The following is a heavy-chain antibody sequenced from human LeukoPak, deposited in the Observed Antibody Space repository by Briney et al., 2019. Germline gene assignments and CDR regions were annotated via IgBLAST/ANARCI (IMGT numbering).Heavy chain of an antibody. Sequence: GASVKVSCKASGGTFSSYAISWVRQAPGQGLEWMGIINPSGGSTRYAQKFQGRVTMTRDTSTSTVYMELSSLRSEDTAVYYCARGGKERWLQFEHYWGQGTLVTVSS. J-gene: IGHJ4*02. V-gene: IGHV1-46*01. CDR1: GGTFSSYA. CDR2: INPSGGST. CDR3: ARGGKERWLQFEHY. D-gene: IGHD5-24*01.